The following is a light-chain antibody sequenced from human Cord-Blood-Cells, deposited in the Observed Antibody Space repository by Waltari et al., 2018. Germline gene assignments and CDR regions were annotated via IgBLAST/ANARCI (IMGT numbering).Light chain of an antibody. Sequence: AIRMTQSPSSFSASTGDRVTITCRASQGISSYLAWYQQKPGKAPKLLIYSASTLQSGVPSRFSGSGAGTDFTLSITCLQSEDFATYYFQQYYSYPYSFGQGIKLEIK. CDR3: QQYYSYPYS. V-gene: IGKV1-8*01. J-gene: IGKJ2*03. CDR2: SAS. CDR1: QGISSY.